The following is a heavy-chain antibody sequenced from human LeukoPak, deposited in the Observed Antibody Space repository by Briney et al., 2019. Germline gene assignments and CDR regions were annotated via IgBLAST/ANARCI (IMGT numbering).Heavy chain of an antibody. J-gene: IGHJ4*02. CDR1: GYTFISYD. D-gene: IGHD2-21*01. CDR3: ARGRIVVGNFDY. V-gene: IGHV1-8*03. Sequence: ASVNVSCKASGYTFISYDINWVRQAPGQGLEWMGWMNPNSGNTGYAQKFQGRVTITRNTSISTAYMELSSLRSEDTAVYYCARGRIVVGNFDYWGQGALVTVSS. CDR2: MNPNSGNT.